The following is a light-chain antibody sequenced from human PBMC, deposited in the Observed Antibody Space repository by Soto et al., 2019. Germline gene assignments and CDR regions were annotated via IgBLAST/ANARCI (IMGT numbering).Light chain of an antibody. CDR3: QQANSFPLT. CDR2: GAS. CDR1: QGVSKW. J-gene: IGKJ5*01. Sequence: DIHLTRSPSSLSASVVDRVTITCRASQGVSKWLAWYQQKPGKAPILLIHGASNLQTGVPSRFSGSGSGTDFVLTITSLQPEDIATYFCQQANSFPLTFGQGTRLEIK. V-gene: IGKV1-12*01.